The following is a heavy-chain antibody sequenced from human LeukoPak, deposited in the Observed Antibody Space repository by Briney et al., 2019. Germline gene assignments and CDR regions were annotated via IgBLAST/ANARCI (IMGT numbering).Heavy chain of an antibody. CDR1: GYTFRSYW. CDR3: TRQSQACSTGSCYVVS. CDR2: IYPDDSDT. Sequence: GESLKISCEGSGYTFRSYWIGWVRQLPGKDLEWMGMIYPDDSDTRYSPSFQGQVTFSADLSLNTAYLQWISLEASDTAIYYCTRQSQACSTGSCYVVSWGQGTQVTVSS. V-gene: IGHV5-51*01. D-gene: IGHD2-15*01. J-gene: IGHJ5*01.